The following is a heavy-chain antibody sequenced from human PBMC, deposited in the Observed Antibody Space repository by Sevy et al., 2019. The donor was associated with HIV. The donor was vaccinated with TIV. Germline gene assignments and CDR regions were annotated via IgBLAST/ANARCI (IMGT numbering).Heavy chain of an antibody. CDR2: INQNGSVK. D-gene: IGHD6-13*01. Sequence: GRSLRLSCAASGFSLNNYWMNWVRQAPGKGLEWVANINQNGSVKYYVDSVRGRFTISRDNARNLVSLQMNNLRADDTALYYSVRAIASDGSFWGQGTLVTVSS. J-gene: IGHJ4*02. CDR3: VRAIASDGSF. V-gene: IGHV3-7*04. CDR1: GFSLNNYW.